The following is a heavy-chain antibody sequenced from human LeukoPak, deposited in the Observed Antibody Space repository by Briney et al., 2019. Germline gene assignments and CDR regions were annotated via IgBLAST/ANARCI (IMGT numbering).Heavy chain of an antibody. CDR2: IKQDGSEK. D-gene: IGHD3-22*01. Sequence: GGSLRLSCAASGFTFSNYWMSWVRQAPGKGLEWVANIKQDGSEKYYVDSVKGRFTISRDNAKNSLYLQMNSLRAEDTAVYYCARDRVKSAYYYDSSGYYGGYWGQGTLVTVSS. CDR3: ARDRVKSAYYYDSSGYYGGY. V-gene: IGHV3-7*01. J-gene: IGHJ4*02. CDR1: GFTFSNYW.